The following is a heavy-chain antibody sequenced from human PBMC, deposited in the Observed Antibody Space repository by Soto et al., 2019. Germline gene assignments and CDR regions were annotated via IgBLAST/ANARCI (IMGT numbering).Heavy chain of an antibody. CDR2: MNPNSGNT. D-gene: IGHD2-2*01. CDR3: AICLADYLEY. Sequence: QVQLVQSGAEVKKPGASVKVSCKASGYTFTSYDINWVRQATGQGLEWMGWMNPNSGNTGYAHKLQGRVSMTRNTAISTAYMELRSLRSEDTAVYFWAICLADYLEYWGQGCLVTVYS. V-gene: IGHV1-8*01. CDR1: GYTFTSYD. J-gene: IGHJ4*02.